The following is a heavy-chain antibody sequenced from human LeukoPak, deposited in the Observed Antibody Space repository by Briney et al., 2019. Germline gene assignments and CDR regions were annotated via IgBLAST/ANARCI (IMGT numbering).Heavy chain of an antibody. CDR2: ISSSGSTI. Sequence: GGSLRLSCAASGFTFSSYSMNWVRQAPGKGLEWVSYISSSGSTIYYADSVKGRFTISRDNAKNSLYLQMNSLKAEDTAVYYCARDLSLYCSGGSCYSLNYWGQGTLVTVSS. CDR1: GFTFSSYS. V-gene: IGHV3-48*04. CDR3: ARDLSLYCSGGSCYSLNY. J-gene: IGHJ4*02. D-gene: IGHD2-15*01.